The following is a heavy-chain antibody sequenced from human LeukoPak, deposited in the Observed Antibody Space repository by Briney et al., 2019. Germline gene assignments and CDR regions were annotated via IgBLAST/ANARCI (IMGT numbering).Heavy chain of an antibody. Sequence: PGGSLSLSCAASGFTFSSYWMHWVRQAPGKGLVWVSHINSDGSSTNYADSVKGRFTISRDNAKNTLYLHMNSLRAEDTAVYYCARVGRGREILPDYWGQGTLVTVSS. CDR3: ARVGRGREILPDY. V-gene: IGHV3-74*01. D-gene: IGHD1-26*01. J-gene: IGHJ4*02. CDR2: INSDGSST. CDR1: GFTFSSYW.